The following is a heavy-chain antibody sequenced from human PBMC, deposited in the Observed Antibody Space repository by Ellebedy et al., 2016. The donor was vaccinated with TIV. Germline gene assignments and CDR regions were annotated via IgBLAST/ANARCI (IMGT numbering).Heavy chain of an antibody. Sequence: SETLSLTXTVSGGSLSSYYWSWIRQPAGKGLEWIGRIYTSGSTNYNPSLKSRVTMSVDTSKNQFSLKLSSVTAADTAVYYCARGRWLQLLVYGMDVWGQGTTVTVSS. CDR1: GGSLSSYY. V-gene: IGHV4-4*07. J-gene: IGHJ6*02. CDR2: IYTSGST. D-gene: IGHD5-24*01. CDR3: ARGRWLQLLVYGMDV.